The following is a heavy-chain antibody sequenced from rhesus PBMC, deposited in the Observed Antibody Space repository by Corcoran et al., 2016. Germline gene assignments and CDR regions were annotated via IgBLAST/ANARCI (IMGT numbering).Heavy chain of an antibody. D-gene: IGHD3-3*01. CDR1: GFPFRRYW. J-gene: IGHJ4*01. CDR2: MHRGGGRT. CDR3: AKGQTYYN. Sequence: VQLGESGGGLARPGGSLRLSCAGSGFPFRRYWMNWVRQPPGKGLDGISAMHRGGGRTYYADSGKGRVTISRDNSKTTLSLQMNSLGAEDTAVYYWAKGQTYYNWGQGVLVTVSS. V-gene: IGHV3S42*01.